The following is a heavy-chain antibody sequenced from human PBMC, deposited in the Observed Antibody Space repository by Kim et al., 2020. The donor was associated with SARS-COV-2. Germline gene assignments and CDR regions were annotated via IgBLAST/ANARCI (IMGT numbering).Heavy chain of an antibody. D-gene: IGHD2-2*02. CDR3: ARSYQPLLYFTGGTRGYFDY. Sequence: FTISRDNAKNSLYLQMNSRRAEDTAVYYCARSYQPLLYFTGGTRGYFDYWGQGTLVTVSS. J-gene: IGHJ4*02. V-gene: IGHV3-48*03.